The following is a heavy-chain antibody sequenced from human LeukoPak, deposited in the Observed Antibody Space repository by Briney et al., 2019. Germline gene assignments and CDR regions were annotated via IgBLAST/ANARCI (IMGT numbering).Heavy chain of an antibody. Sequence: SQTLSLTCTVSGGSISSGDYYWSWIRQPPGKGLGWIGYIYYSGSTYYNPSLKSRVTISVDTSKNQFSLKLSSVTAADTAVYYCAGLGYTDRYYYGMDVWGKGTTVTASS. CDR3: AGLGYTDRYYYGMDV. D-gene: IGHD2-15*01. CDR1: GGSISSGDYY. CDR2: IYYSGST. V-gene: IGHV4-30-4*01. J-gene: IGHJ6*04.